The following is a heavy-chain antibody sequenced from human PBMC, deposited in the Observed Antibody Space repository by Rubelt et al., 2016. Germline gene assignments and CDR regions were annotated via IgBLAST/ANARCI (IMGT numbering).Heavy chain of an antibody. D-gene: IGHD3-10*01. Sequence: QLQLQESGPGLVKPSETLSLTCTVSGGSISSSSYYWGWIRQPPGKGLEWIGSIYYSGSTYYNPSPKSRVTISVDTSKNQFSRKLSAGTAADTAVYYCARDSRGRYYYGMDVWGQGTTVTVSS. CDR1: GGSISSSSYY. J-gene: IGHJ6*02. V-gene: IGHV4-39*07. CDR2: IYYSGST. CDR3: ARDSRGRYYYGMDV.